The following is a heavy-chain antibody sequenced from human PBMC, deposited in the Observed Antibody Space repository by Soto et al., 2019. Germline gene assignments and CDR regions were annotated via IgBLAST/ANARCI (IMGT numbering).Heavy chain of an antibody. CDR2: IYYSGST. V-gene: IGHV4-30-4*01. D-gene: IGHD2-2*01. Sequence: QVQLQESGPGLVKPSQTLSLTCTVSGGSISSDDYYWSWIRQPPGKGLEWIGYIYYSGSTYYNPSLKSRVTKSIDTSKNQFALKLSSVPAADTAVYYCARAQLVGYYFDYWGQGTLVTVSS. CDR1: GGSISSDDYY. CDR3: ARAQLVGYYFDY. J-gene: IGHJ4*02.